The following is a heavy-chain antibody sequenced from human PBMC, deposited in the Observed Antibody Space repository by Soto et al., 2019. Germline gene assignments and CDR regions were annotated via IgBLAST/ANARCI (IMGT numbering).Heavy chain of an antibody. Sequence: GESLKISCAASGFTFSMYWMHWVRQVPGKGPEWVSRINDDGSHTNYADSVKGRFTISRDNAKNTLYLQMNDLRAEDTAVYYCTRGPRSTSTGTGGFWRQGTLVTVSS. J-gene: IGHJ4*02. D-gene: IGHD1-1*01. CDR2: INDDGSHT. CDR1: GFTFSMYW. CDR3: TRGPRSTSTGTGGF. V-gene: IGHV3-74*01.